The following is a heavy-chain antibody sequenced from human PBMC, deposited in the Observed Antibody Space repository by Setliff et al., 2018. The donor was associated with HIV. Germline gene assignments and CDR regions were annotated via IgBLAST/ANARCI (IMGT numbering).Heavy chain of an antibody. Sequence: GESLKISCKGSGYSFTNYWIAWLHQMPGKGLEWMGIIYPGDSDTRYSPSFQGQVTISADKSISTAYLQWSSLKASDTAMYYCARHGQYGSGSYYNRPFDFWGQGTLVTVSS. V-gene: IGHV5-51*07. CDR1: GYSFTNYW. CDR2: IYPGDSDT. J-gene: IGHJ4*02. D-gene: IGHD3-10*01. CDR3: ARHGQYGSGSYYNRPFDF.